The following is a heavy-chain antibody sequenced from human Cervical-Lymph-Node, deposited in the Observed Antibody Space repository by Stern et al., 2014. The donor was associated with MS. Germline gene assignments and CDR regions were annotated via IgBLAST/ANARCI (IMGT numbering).Heavy chain of an antibody. D-gene: IGHD2-21*01. CDR2: INPKTGGA. CDR3: AREIHPAITFDI. V-gene: IGHV1-2*06. CDR1: GYTFTDYY. Sequence: VQLVESGAEMKRPGTSMKVSCKASGYTFTDYYMHWVRQAPGQGLQCMGRINPKTGGANYTEAFQGRVTMARDTSISTGYMVLSSLRSDDTAVYYCAREIHPAITFDIWGQGTVVTVSS. J-gene: IGHJ3*02.